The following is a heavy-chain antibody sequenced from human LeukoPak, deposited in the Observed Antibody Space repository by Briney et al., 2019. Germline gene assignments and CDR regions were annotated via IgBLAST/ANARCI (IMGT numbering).Heavy chain of an antibody. D-gene: IGHD4-17*01. Sequence: PGGSLRLSCAASGLPFSRHWMTWVRQAPGKGLEWIGSIYSSGSTYYNPSLKSRVTISVDTSKNQFSLKLTSVTAADTAVYYCARHYGPWGQGTLVTVSS. CDR2: IYSSGST. J-gene: IGHJ5*02. CDR3: ARHYGP. V-gene: IGHV4-39*01. CDR1: GLPFSRHW.